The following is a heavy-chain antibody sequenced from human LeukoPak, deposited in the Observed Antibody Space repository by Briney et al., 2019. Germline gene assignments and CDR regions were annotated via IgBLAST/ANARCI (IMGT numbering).Heavy chain of an antibody. J-gene: IGHJ4*02. V-gene: IGHV3-30*02. CDR3: AKLPYSGSYYLNY. D-gene: IGHD1-26*01. CDR2: IRYDGSNK. CDR1: GFTLSSYG. Sequence: GGSLRLSCAASGFTLSSYGMHWVRQAPGKGLEWVAFIRYDGSNKYYADSVKGRFTISRDNSKNTLYLQMNSLRAEDTAVYYCAKLPYSGSYYLNYWGQGTLVTVSS.